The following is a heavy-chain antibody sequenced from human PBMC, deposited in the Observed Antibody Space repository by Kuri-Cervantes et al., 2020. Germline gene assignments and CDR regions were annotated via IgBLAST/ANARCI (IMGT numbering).Heavy chain of an antibody. CDR1: GLTFSGAW. CDR3: NTEGGL. V-gene: IGHV3-15*01. J-gene: IGHJ3*01. Sequence: GESLKISCAASGLTFSGAWLIWVRQAPGKGLEYIGRIISKTDGGTIDYAASVKGRFTISRDDSKNTLYLQMNSLKTEDTAVYYCNTEGGLWGQGTMVTVSS. CDR2: IISKTDGGTI.